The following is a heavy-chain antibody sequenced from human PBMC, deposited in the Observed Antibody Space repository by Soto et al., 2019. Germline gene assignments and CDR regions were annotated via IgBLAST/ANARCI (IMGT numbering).Heavy chain of an antibody. J-gene: IGHJ4*02. D-gene: IGHD1-26*01. CDR1: GDSVFSNTAA. Sequence: QVQLQQSGPGLVKPSQTLSLTCAISGDSVFSNTAAWNWIRQSPSRGLEWLGRTYHRSKWYNDYAVSVKSRITISPDTSKNQFSLQLKSVTPEDTGVYYCVRDVGFDFVHWGQGTLVTVSS. CDR3: VRDVGFDFVH. V-gene: IGHV6-1*01. CDR2: TYHRSKWYN.